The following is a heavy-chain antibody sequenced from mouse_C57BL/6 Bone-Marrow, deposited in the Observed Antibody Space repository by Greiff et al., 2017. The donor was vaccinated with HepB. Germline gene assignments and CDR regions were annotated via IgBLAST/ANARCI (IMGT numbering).Heavy chain of an antibody. CDR1: GFTFSDYG. D-gene: IGHD2-4*01. CDR3: ARGDDYDGDY. Sequence: DVKLVESGGGLVKPGGSLKLSCAASGFTFSDYGMHWVRQAPEKGLEWVAYISSGSSTIYYADTVKGRFTISRDNAKNTLFLQMTSLRSEDTAMYYCARGDDYDGDYWGQGTTLTVSS. CDR2: ISSGSSTI. V-gene: IGHV5-17*01. J-gene: IGHJ2*01.